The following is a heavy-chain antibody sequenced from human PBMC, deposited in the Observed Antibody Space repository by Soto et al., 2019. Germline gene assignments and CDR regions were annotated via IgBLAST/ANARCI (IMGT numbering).Heavy chain of an antibody. CDR2: IYYSGST. D-gene: IGHD3-22*01. J-gene: IGHJ4*02. Sequence: TLSLTCTVSGGSISSGDYHCSWIRQPPGKGLEWIGYIYYSGSTYYNPSLKSRVTISVDTSKNQFSLKLSSVTAADTAVYYCARAASRYYDSSGYYGYWGQGTLVTVSS. V-gene: IGHV4-30-4*01. CDR1: GGSISSGDYH. CDR3: ARAASRYYDSSGYYGY.